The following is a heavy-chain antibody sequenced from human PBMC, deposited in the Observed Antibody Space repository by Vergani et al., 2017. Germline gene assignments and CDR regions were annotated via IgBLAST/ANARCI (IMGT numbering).Heavy chain of an antibody. CDR3: ARVSCSGGSCRQGLDYYYYMDV. CDR1: GFTFSSYA. CDR2: ISYDGSKK. Sequence: QVQLVESGGGVVQPGRSLRLSCAASGFTFSSYAMHWVRQAPGKGLEWVAVISYDGSKKYYADSVKGRFTISRDNSKNTLYLQMNSLRAEDTAVYYCARVSCSGGSCRQGLDYYYYMDVWGKGTTVTVSS. V-gene: IGHV3-30-3*01. J-gene: IGHJ6*03. D-gene: IGHD2-15*01.